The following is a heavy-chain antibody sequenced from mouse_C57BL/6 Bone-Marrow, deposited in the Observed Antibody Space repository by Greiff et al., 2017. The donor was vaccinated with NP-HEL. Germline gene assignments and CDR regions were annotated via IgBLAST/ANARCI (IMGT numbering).Heavy chain of an antibody. Sequence: VQLQPSGPELVKPGASVKISCQASGYTFTDYYLNWVKQSHGTSLEWIGDINPNNGGTSYTQKFKGKATLTVAKSSRTAYMELRILTSEDSAVYYCARTLSTYAMDYWGQGTSVTVSS. V-gene: IGHV1-26*01. D-gene: IGHD1-1*01. J-gene: IGHJ4*01. CDR3: ARTLSTYAMDY. CDR1: GYTFTDYY. CDR2: INPNNGGT.